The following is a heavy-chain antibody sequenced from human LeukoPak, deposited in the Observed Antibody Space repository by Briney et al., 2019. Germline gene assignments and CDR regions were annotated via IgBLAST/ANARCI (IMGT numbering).Heavy chain of an antibody. J-gene: IGHJ4*02. CDR1: GGSISSYY. CDR3: ARDRGTWNDDGFDY. Sequence: SETLSLTCTVSGGSISSYYWSWIRQPAGKGLEWIGRIYISGSTNYNPSLKSRVTMSVDTSKNQFSLKLSSVTDADTGVYYCARDRGTWNDDGFDYWGQGTLVTVSS. CDR2: IYISGST. D-gene: IGHD1-1*01. V-gene: IGHV4-4*07.